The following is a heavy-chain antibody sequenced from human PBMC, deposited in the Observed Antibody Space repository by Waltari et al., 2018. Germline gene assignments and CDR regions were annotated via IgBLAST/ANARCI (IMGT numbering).Heavy chain of an antibody. CDR3: ARGPWEDYDFWSGYLYYFDY. J-gene: IGHJ4*02. CDR1: GGSISSHY. D-gene: IGHD3-3*01. V-gene: IGHV4-59*11. Sequence: QVQLQESGPGLVKPSETLSLTCTVSGGSISSHYWSWIRQPPGKGLEWIGYIYYSGSTNYNPSLKSRVTISVDTSKNQFSLKLSSVTAADTAVYYCARGPWEDYDFWSGYLYYFDYWGQGTLVTVSS. CDR2: IYYSGST.